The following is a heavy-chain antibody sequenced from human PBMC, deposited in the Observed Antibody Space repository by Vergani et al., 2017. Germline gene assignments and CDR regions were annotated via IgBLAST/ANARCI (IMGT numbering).Heavy chain of an antibody. CDR3: ARHLAYCGGDCYPYYDGMDV. CDR2: IYYSGST. D-gene: IGHD2-21*02. CDR1: GGSISSSSYY. J-gene: IGHJ6*02. V-gene: IGHV4-39*01. Sequence: QLQLQESGPGLVKPSETLSLTCTVSGGSISSSSYYWGWIRQPPGKGLEWIGSIYYSGSTYYNPSLKSRVTISVDTSKNQFSLKLSSVTAADTAVYYCARHLAYCGGDCYPYYDGMDVWGQGTTVTVSS.